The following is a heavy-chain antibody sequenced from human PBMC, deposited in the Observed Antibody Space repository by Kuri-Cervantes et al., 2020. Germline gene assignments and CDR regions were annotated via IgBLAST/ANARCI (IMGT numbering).Heavy chain of an antibody. J-gene: IGHJ6*02. V-gene: IGHV1-18*01. Sequence: ASVKVSCKASGYTFTSYGISWVRQAPGQGLEWMGWISAYSGNTNYAQKFQGRVTMTRNTSISTAYMELSRLRSDDTAVYYCARVSHYDILTGYSRFGGMDVWGQGTTVTVSS. CDR1: GYTFTSYG. CDR2: ISAYSGNT. CDR3: ARVSHYDILTGYSRFGGMDV. D-gene: IGHD3-9*01.